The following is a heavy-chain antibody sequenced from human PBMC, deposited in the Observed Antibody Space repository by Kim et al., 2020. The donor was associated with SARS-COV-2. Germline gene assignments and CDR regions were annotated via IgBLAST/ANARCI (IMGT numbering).Heavy chain of an antibody. Sequence: GGSLRLSCAASGFTFSSYGMHWVRQAPGKGLEWVAVIYCDGSNKYYADSVKGRFTISRDNSKNTLYLQMNSPRAEDTAVYYCAKECLAAVGNGGDYYYGMDVWGHGTTVTVSS. CDR2: IYCDGSNK. CDR3: AKECLAAVGNGGDYYYGMDV. J-gene: IGHJ6*02. D-gene: IGHD6-13*01. CDR1: GFTFSSYG. V-gene: IGHV3-30*18.